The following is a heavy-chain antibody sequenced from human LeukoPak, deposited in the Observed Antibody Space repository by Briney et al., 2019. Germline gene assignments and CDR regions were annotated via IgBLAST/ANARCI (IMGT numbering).Heavy chain of an antibody. CDR2: ITSDGGST. Sequence: RGSLRLSCAASGFTFRSYSMYWVRQAPKRGLEYVSAITSDGGSTYYANSVTGRFTISRDNSENTLFLQMGSLTAEDMAVYFCARSLGGYADYWGQGTLVTVSS. D-gene: IGHD3-16*01. V-gene: IGHV3-64*01. CDR3: ARSLGGYADY. CDR1: GFTFRSYS. J-gene: IGHJ4*02.